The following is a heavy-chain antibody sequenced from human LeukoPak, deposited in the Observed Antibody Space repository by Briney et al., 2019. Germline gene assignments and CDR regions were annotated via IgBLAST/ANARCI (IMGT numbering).Heavy chain of an antibody. CDR2: FDDSGST. CDR3: ERVPYGDYFDY. J-gene: IGHJ4*02. Sequence: SSETLSLTCTVSGGSISSGAYYWVWIRPHPGKGPLWIGNFDDSGSTYSNPSLQSRVTILMDTYRNLFSLKLTSLTAAASAYYYCERVPYGDYFDYWGQGTLVTVSS. D-gene: IGHD4-17*01. V-gene: IGHV4-31*03. CDR1: GGSISSGAYY.